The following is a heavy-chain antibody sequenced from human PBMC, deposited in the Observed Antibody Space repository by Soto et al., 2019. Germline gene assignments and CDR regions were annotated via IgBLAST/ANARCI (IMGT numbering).Heavy chain of an antibody. D-gene: IGHD3-3*01. CDR2: IYQGGTT. V-gene: IGHV4-4*02. Sequence: QVQLQESGPGLVKPSGTLSLTGAVSGGSSSRSYWWNWVRQTPRGGLEWIGKIYQGGTTNCNQSLKNRVTVSVDKSKNEFSLKLTAVPGADTAVYYCVSSLHYDLWRDGGRHFYVDCRGRAIQPTVSS. CDR3: VSSLHYDLWRDGGRHFYVDC. J-gene: IGHJ4*02. CDR1: GGSSSRSYW.